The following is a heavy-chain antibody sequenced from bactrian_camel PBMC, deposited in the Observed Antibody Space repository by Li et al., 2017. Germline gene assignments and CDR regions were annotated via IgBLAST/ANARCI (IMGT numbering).Heavy chain of an antibody. V-gene: IGHV3S36*01. J-gene: IGHJ4*01. CDR1: RFTFNTYD. CDR3: NS. Sequence: DVQLVESGEGLVQPGGSLRLSCEASRFTFNTYDMSWVRQSPGKGLEWVSFITTGTNVYYADSVKGRFTASRDNAQESGVSALEHPESWRHGHEFAYNSLGPGDPGHRL. D-gene: IGHD8*01. CDR2: ITTGTNV.